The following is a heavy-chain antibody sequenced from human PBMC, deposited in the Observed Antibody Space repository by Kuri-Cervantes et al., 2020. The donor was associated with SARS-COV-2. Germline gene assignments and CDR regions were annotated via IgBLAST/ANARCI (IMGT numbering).Heavy chain of an antibody. J-gene: IGHJ6*02. CDR2: INPNSGGT. CDR1: GYTFTGYY. V-gene: IGHV1-2*04. Sequence: ASVKVSCKASGYTFTGYYIHWVRQAPGQGLEWMGWINPNSGGTNYAQKFQGWVTMTRDTPISTAYMELSRLRSDDTAVYYCARDLGPYGLEAASYSSSGYYGMDVWGQGTTVTVSS. D-gene: IGHD6-6*01. CDR3: ARDLGPYGLEAASYSSSGYYGMDV.